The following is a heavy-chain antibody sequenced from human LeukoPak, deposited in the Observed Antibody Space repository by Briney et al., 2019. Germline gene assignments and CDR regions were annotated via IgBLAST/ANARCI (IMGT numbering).Heavy chain of an antibody. Sequence: GESLKISCQGFGYSFNTYWIGWVRQVPGKGLEWMGIIYPVDSDTRYNPSFQGQVTISVDKSISTTYLQWSSLKASDTAIYYCARHLATVTASRQYYYYGMDVWGQGTTVTVSS. J-gene: IGHJ6*02. V-gene: IGHV5-51*01. CDR1: GYSFNTYW. CDR2: IYPVDSDT. D-gene: IGHD4-17*01. CDR3: ARHLATVTASRQYYYYGMDV.